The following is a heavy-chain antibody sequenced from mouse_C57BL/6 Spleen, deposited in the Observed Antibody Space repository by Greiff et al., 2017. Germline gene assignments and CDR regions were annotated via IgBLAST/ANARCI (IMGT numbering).Heavy chain of an antibody. Sequence: EVHLVASGAGLVQPGGSLKLSCAASGFTFSSSAMSWVRQTPEKRLAWVAYISSGGDYIYYADTVKGRFTISRDNDRNTLYLQMSSLKSEDTALYYCTRAFITTVTFDYWGQCTTLTVSS. D-gene: IGHD1-1*01. V-gene: IGHV5-9-1*02. CDR3: TRAFITTVTFDY. CDR1: GFTFSSSA. J-gene: IGHJ2*01. CDR2: ISSGGDYI.